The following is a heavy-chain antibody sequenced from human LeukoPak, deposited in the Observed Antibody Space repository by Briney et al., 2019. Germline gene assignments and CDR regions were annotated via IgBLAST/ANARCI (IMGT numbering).Heavy chain of an antibody. CDR2: IKEDGSAK. CDR3: ARDLSVASYDY. V-gene: IGHV3-7*01. CDR1: GFTFSSNW. J-gene: IGHJ4*02. D-gene: IGHD1-26*01. Sequence: PGGSLRLSCAASGFTFSSNWMTWVRQAPGKGLEWVANIKEDGSAKYYVDSLKDRFTISRDNAENSLYLQMNSLTVEDTAVCYCARDLSVASYDYWGQGTLVTVSS.